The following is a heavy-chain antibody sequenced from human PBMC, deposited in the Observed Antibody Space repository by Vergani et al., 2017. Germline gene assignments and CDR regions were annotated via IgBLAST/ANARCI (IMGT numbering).Heavy chain of an antibody. Sequence: QVQLVESGGGVVQPGGSLRLSCAASGFTFSSYGMHWVCQAPGKGLEWVAFIRYDGSNKYYADSVKGRFTISRDTSKKTLSLQMRSLRADDTAVYYCAKDGRENSDYGYFDYWGQGTLVTVSS. V-gene: IGHV3-30*02. CDR1: GFTFSSYG. CDR2: IRYDGSNK. J-gene: IGHJ4*02. CDR3: AKDGRENSDYGYFDY. D-gene: IGHD4-17*01.